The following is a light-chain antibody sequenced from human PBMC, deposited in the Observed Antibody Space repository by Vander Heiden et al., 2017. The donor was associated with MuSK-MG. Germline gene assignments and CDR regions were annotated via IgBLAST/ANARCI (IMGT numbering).Light chain of an antibody. CDR1: QRINSY. J-gene: IGKJ1*01. Sequence: DIQMTQSPSSLSASVGDRVTITCRASQRINSYLNWYHQKVGRAPKLLIYASSTLQSGVPSRFSGSGSGTDFTLTISSLQLEDFGTYYCQQSDSTPWTFGQGTQVEIK. CDR3: QQSDSTPWT. V-gene: IGKV1-39*01. CDR2: ASS.